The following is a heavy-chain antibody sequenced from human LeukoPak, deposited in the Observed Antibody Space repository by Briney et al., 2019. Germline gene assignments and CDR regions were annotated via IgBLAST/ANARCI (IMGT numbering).Heavy chain of an antibody. V-gene: IGHV1-69*13. CDR2: IIPIFGTA. D-gene: IGHD2-15*01. CDR1: GGTFSSYA. Sequence: SVKVSCKASGGTFSSYAISWVRQAPGQGLEWMGGIIPIFGTANYAQKFQGRVTITADESTSTAYMELTSMRSEDTAVYYCAREYRRGYCSGGSCLRGVDPWGQGTLVTVSS. J-gene: IGHJ5*02. CDR3: AREYRRGYCSGGSCLRGVDP.